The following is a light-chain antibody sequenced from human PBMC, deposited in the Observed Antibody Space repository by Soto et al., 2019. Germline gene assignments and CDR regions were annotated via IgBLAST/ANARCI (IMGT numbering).Light chain of an antibody. CDR1: SSVVGGSNY. J-gene: IGLJ2*01. V-gene: IGLV2-14*03. Sequence: QSALTQPASVSGSPGQSITISCTGTSSVVGGSNYVSWYQQHPGKAPKLMIYDVSNRPSGVSNRFSGSKSGNTASLTISGLQAEDEADYYCSSYTSSSTYVVFGGGTKLTVL. CDR3: SSYTSSSTYVV. CDR2: DVS.